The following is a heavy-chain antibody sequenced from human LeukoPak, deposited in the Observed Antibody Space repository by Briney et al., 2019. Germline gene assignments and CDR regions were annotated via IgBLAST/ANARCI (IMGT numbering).Heavy chain of an antibody. Sequence: GGSVRLLCGAWGFPLNRYWMRGLRQATAKGREGVAYIKDDARDKYYVASVKSRFTISRDNAKNSLYLQMNSLRAENTAVYYCARDIAAAYYYSYYCMDVWGKGTTVTVSS. CDR3: ARDIAAAYYYSYYCMDV. V-gene: IGHV3-7*01. CDR1: GFPLNRYW. J-gene: IGHJ6*03. D-gene: IGHD6-13*01. CDR2: IKDDARDK.